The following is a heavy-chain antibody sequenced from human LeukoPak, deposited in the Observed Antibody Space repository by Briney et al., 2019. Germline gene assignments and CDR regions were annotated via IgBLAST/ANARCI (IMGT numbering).Heavy chain of an antibody. CDR1: GGTLSSYA. D-gene: IGHD5-24*01. CDR2: IIPIFGTA. J-gene: IGHJ5*01. CDR3: ARVAGYNVGWFDS. V-gene: IGHV1-69*06. Sequence: ASVTVSFKASGGTLSSYAISWVRQAPGQGLEWMGGIIPIFGTANYAQKFQGRVTITADKSTSTAYMELSSLRSEDTAVYYCARVAGYNVGWFDSWGQGTLVTVSS.